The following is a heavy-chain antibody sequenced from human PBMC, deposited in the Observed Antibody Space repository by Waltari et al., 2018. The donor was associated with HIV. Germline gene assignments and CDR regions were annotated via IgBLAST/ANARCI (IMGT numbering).Heavy chain of an antibody. J-gene: IGHJ6*02. CDR2: SSAVGTK. V-gene: IGHV3-48*03. D-gene: IGHD6-19*01. CDR1: GFTSCNYE. CDR3: AKAVGDTSGRYWGGDV. Sequence: EVQLVESGGGLVQPGGSLRLSCSGSGFTSCNYEITWVRQAPGKGLEWISYSSAVGTKYYADSVKGRFSISRDNAKNSLYLQMNSLRAEDTAVYYCAKAVGDTSGRYWGGDVWGQGTTVTVSS.